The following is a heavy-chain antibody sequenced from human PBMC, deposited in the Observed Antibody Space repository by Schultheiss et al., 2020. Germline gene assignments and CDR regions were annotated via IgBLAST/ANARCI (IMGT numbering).Heavy chain of an antibody. D-gene: IGHD3-22*01. CDR3: TRDQGDYDSSGYNDY. V-gene: IGHV3-15*07. J-gene: IGHJ4*02. CDR1: GFTFSNAW. Sequence: GGSLRLSCAASGFTFSNAWMNWVCQAPGKGLEWVGRIKSKTDGGTTEYAASVKGRFTISRDDSKSIAYLQMNSLKTEDTAVYYCTRDQGDYDSSGYNDYWGQGTLVTVSA. CDR2: IKSKTDGGTT.